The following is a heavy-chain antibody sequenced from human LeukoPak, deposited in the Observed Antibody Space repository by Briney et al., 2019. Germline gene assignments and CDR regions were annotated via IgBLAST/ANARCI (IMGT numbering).Heavy chain of an antibody. V-gene: IGHV3-48*03. Sequence: GGSLRLSCAASGFTFTNSEMNWVRQAPGKGLEWVSYIISGGGTKYYADSVQGRFTISRDNVKNSLYLQMNSLRAEDTAVYYCARGRWSGYDLDYWGQGTLVTVSS. CDR1: GFTFTNSE. CDR3: ARGRWSGYDLDY. D-gene: IGHD5-12*01. CDR2: IISGGGTK. J-gene: IGHJ4*02.